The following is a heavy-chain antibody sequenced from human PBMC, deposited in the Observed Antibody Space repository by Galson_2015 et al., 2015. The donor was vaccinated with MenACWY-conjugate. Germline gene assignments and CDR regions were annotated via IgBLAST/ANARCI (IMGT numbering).Heavy chain of an antibody. Sequence: SLRLSCAASGFTFNKIDMSWVRQTPGKGLEWVSSISATGGSRFYADSVEGRFTISRDNSKNTLDLQMDSLRVEDTAIYYCAKGLTLFRGVIITWAFDFWGQGSLVTVSS. D-gene: IGHD3-10*01. CDR3: AKGLTLFRGVIITWAFDF. CDR2: ISATGGSR. CDR1: GFTFNKID. J-gene: IGHJ4*02. V-gene: IGHV3-23*01.